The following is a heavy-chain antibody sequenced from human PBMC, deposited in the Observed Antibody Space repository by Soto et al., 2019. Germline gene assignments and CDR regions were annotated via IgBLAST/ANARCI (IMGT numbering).Heavy chain of an antibody. J-gene: IGHJ5*02. D-gene: IGHD3-10*01. Sequence: GGSLQICSTASGVTLGTTDMNWVRQAPGEGLEWVSTIDGSGGITYYADSVKGRFTISRDNSRNTVYLQMNSLRGDDTALYYCVKNSGWLNTWGQGALVTGSS. V-gene: IGHV3-23*01. CDR3: VKNSGWLNT. CDR1: GVTLGTTD. CDR2: IDGSGGIT.